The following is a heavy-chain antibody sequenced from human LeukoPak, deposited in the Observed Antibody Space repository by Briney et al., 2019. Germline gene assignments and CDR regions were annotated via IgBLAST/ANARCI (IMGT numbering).Heavy chain of an antibody. CDR3: ARALSSSSDFDC. J-gene: IGHJ4*02. V-gene: IGHV3-21*04. D-gene: IGHD6-6*01. CDR2: ISSSSSYI. CDR1: GFTFSSYG. Sequence: GGSLRLSCAASGFTFSSYGMNWVRQAPGKGLEWVSSISSSSSYIYYSDSVKGRFTISRDNAKNSLYLQMNSLRVEDTAVYYCARALSSSSDFDCWGQGTLVTVSS.